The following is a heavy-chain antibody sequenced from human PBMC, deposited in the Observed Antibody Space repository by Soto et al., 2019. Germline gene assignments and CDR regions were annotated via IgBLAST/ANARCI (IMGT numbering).Heavy chain of an antibody. V-gene: IGHV1-2*04. Sequence: ASVKVSCKASGYTFTGYYMHWVRQAPGQGLEWMGWINPNSGGTNYAQKFQGWVTMTRATSISTASMELSRLRSDDMAVYYCARDQMATDPRGLTGYYPNFDYWGQGTLVTVSS. CDR2: INPNSGGT. D-gene: IGHD3-9*01. CDR3: ARDQMATDPRGLTGYYPNFDY. J-gene: IGHJ4*02. CDR1: GYTFTGYY.